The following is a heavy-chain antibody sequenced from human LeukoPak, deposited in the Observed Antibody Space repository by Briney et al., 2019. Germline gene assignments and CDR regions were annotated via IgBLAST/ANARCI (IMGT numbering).Heavy chain of an antibody. Sequence: GGSLRLSCAASGFTFDDYGMSWVRQAPGKGLEWVSGINWNGGNTGYADSVKGRFTISRDNAKNSLYLQMNSLRAEDTALYHCARDWYHDILTGYYNYGMDVWGQGTTVTVSS. V-gene: IGHV3-20*01. CDR3: ARDWYHDILTGYYNYGMDV. CDR1: GFTFDDYG. D-gene: IGHD3-9*01. J-gene: IGHJ6*02. CDR2: INWNGGNT.